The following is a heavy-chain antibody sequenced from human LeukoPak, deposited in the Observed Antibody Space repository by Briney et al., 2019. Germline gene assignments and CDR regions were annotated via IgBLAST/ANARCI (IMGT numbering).Heavy chain of an antibody. CDR2: IIPIFGTA. CDR1: VGTFSSYA. J-gene: IGHJ5*02. D-gene: IGHD6-13*01. V-gene: IGHV1-69*01. CDR3: ARGAAAAGYLGWLDL. Sequence: SVKVSCKDSVGTFSSYAISWVRQAPGQGLEWMGGIIPIFGTANYAQKFQGRVTITADESTSTAYMELSSLRSEDTAVYYCARGAAAAGYLGWLDLGGQGTLVTVSS.